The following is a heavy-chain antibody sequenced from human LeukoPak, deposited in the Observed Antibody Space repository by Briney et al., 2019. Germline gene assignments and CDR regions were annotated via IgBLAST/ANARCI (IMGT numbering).Heavy chain of an antibody. J-gene: IGHJ6*03. D-gene: IGHD4-11*01. CDR2: IYASGST. CDR3: ARESNYGSYYYYMDV. CDR1: GGSIRSFY. V-gene: IGHV4-4*07. Sequence: ASETLPLTCTVSGGSIRSFYWSWIRQPAGKGLEWIGRIYASGSTNYNPSLKSRVTMSVDTSKNQFSLKVSSVTAADTAVYFCARESNYGSYYYYMDVWGKGTTVTVSS.